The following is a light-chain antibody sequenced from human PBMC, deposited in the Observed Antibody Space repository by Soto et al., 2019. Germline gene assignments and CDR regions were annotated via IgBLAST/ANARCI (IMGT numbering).Light chain of an antibody. CDR3: SSYTSGSTYV. CDR1: PSDVGGYHY. V-gene: IGLV2-14*01. J-gene: IGLJ1*01. Sequence: QSVLTQPASVSGSPGQSITISCTGTPSDVGGYHYVSWYQQHPGKAPKLMIYEVNNRPSGVSNRFSGSKSGNTASLTISGLQAEDEADYYCSSYTSGSTYVFGTGTKVTVL. CDR2: EVN.